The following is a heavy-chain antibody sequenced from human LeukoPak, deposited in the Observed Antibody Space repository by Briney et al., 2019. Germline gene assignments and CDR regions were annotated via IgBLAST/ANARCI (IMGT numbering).Heavy chain of an antibody. CDR1: GYTFTSYA. J-gene: IGHJ6*03. V-gene: IGHV7-4-1*02. CDR3: ARVVSQFTIFGPDYYYYMDV. Sequence: ATVKVSCKASGYTFTSYAMNWVRQAPGQGLEWMGWINTNTGNPTYAQGFTGRFVFSLDTSVSTAYLQISSLKAEDTAVYYCARVVSQFTIFGPDYYYYMDVWGKGTTVTVSS. CDR2: INTNTGNP. D-gene: IGHD3-3*01.